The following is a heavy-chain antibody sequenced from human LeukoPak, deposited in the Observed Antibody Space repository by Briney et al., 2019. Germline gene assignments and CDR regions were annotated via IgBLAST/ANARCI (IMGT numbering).Heavy chain of an antibody. CDR1: GDRVSSNSAA. V-gene: IGHV6-1*01. CDR2: TYYRSKWYN. D-gene: IGHD1-26*01. Sequence: SQTLSLTCAISGDRVSSNSAAWNWIRPSPSRGLEWLGRTYYRSKWYNDYAVSVKSRITINPDTSKNQFSLRLNSVTPEDTAVYYCAKWEHNRLSAFDIWGQGTMVTVSS. CDR3: AKWEHNRLSAFDI. J-gene: IGHJ3*02.